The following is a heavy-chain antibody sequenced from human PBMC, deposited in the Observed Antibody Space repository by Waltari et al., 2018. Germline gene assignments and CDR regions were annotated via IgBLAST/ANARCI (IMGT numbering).Heavy chain of an antibody. V-gene: IGHV3-7*01. CDR2: IKQDGSEK. J-gene: IGHJ4*02. D-gene: IGHD2-15*01. CDR1: GFTFSSYW. CDR3: ASIGRAATTHFDY. Sequence: EVQLVESGGGLVQPGGSLRLSCAASGFTFSSYWMSWVRQAPGKGLEWVANIKQDGSEKYYVDSVKGRFTISRDNAKNSLYLQMNSLRAEDTAVYYCASIGRAATTHFDYWGQGTLVIVSS.